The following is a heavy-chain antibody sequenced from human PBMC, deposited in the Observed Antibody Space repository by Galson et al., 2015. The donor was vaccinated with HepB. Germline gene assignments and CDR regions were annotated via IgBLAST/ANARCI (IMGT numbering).Heavy chain of an antibody. CDR2: ISYDGSNK. CDR3: ARDSRGLGYGMDV. CDR1: GFTFSSYA. Sequence: SLRLSCAASGFTFSSYAMHWVRQAPGKGLEWVAVISYDGSNKYYADSVKGRFTISRDNSKNTLYLQMNSLRAEDTAVYYCARDSRGLGYGMDVWGQGTTVTVSS. J-gene: IGHJ6*02. D-gene: IGHD3-10*01. V-gene: IGHV3-30*04.